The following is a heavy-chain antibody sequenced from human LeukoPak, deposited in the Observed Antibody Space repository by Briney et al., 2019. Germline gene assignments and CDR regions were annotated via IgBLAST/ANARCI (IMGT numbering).Heavy chain of an antibody. CDR3: AREAWGSYLRYFDY. Sequence: GGSLRLSCAASGFTFSSYEMNWVRQAPGKGLEWVSYISSSGSTIYYADSVKGRFTISRDNAKNSLYLQMNSLRAEDTAVYYWAREAWGSYLRYFDYWGQGTLVTVSS. J-gene: IGHJ4*02. CDR1: GFTFSSYE. D-gene: IGHD1-26*01. CDR2: ISSSGSTI. V-gene: IGHV3-48*03.